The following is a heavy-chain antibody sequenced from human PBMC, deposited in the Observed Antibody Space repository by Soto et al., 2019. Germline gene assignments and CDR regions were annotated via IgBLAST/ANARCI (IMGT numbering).Heavy chain of an antibody. Sequence: SQTLSLPCAISGDSVSNNGAAWSWIRQSPSRGLEWLGRTYYRSKWYYDYAISVKSRISINPDTSKNQFSLQLDSLTPEDTAVYYCARHRGYYDILTGYYTELNFDYWGQGTLVTVSS. CDR2: TYYRSKWYY. CDR3: ARHRGYYDILTGYYTELNFDY. J-gene: IGHJ4*02. D-gene: IGHD3-9*01. V-gene: IGHV6-1*01. CDR1: GDSVSNNGAA.